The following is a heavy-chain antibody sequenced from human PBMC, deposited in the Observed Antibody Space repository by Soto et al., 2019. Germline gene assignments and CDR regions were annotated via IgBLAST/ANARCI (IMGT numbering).Heavy chain of an antibody. CDR1: GYSFTSYW. J-gene: IGHJ6*03. CDR2: IYPGDSDT. V-gene: IGHV5-51*01. D-gene: IGHD2-2*01. Sequence: GESLKISCKGSGYSFTSYWIGWVRQMPWKGLEWIGIIYPGDSDTRYSPSFQGQVTISADKSISTAYLQWSSLKASDTAMYYCARQHIVVVPAAIAENYYYYMDVWGKGTTVTVSS. CDR3: ARQHIVVVPAAIAENYYYYMDV.